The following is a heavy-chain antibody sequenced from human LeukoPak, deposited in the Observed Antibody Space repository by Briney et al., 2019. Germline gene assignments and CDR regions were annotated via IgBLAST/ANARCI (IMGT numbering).Heavy chain of an antibody. Sequence: SETLSLTCAVYGGSFSGYYWSWIRQPPGKGLEWIGEINHSGSTNHNPSLKSRVTISVDTSKNQFSLKLSSVTAADTAVYYCARGGYYDFWSGTTLDYWGQGTLVTVSS. CDR2: INHSGST. J-gene: IGHJ4*02. D-gene: IGHD3-3*01. CDR3: ARGGYYDFWSGTTLDY. V-gene: IGHV4-34*01. CDR1: GGSFSGYY.